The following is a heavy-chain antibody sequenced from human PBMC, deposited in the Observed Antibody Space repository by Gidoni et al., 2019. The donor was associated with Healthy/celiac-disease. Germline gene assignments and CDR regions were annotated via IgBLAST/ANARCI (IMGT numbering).Heavy chain of an antibody. Sequence: QVQLQQWGAGLLKPSETLSLTCAVYGGSFSGYYWSWIRQPPGKGLEWIGEINHSGSTNYNPSLKSRVTISVDTSKNQFSLELSSVTAADTAVYYCAREGSAVDTAMVPFGYWGQGTLVTVSS. J-gene: IGHJ4*02. CDR1: GGSFSGYY. CDR2: INHSGST. V-gene: IGHV4-34*01. CDR3: AREGSAVDTAMVPFGY. D-gene: IGHD5-18*01.